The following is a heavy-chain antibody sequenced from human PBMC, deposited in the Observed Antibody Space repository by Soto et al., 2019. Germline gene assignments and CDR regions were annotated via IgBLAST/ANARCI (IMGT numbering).Heavy chain of an antibody. Sequence: QVQLQESGPGLVKPSQTLSLTCTVSGGSISSGDYYWSWIRQPPGKGLEWIGYIYYSGSTYYNPSLKSRVTISVDTSKNQFSLKLSSVTAADTAVYYCARENLETQPKYYYCYYGMDVWGQGTTVTVSS. J-gene: IGHJ6*02. V-gene: IGHV4-30-4*01. CDR1: GGSISSGDYY. CDR3: ARENLETQPKYYYCYYGMDV. CDR2: IYYSGST. D-gene: IGHD1-1*01.